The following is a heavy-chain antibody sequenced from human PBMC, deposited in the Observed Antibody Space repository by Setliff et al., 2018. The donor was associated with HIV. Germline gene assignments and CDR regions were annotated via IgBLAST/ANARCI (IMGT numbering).Heavy chain of an antibody. Sequence: ASVKVSCKASGYTFTSYGISWVRQAPGQGLEWMGWISAYNGNTNYAQKLQGRVTMTTDTSSSTAYLDLGSLRSDDTAVNYCARDSDNFWSGYYAAFDYWGQGTLVTVSS. CDR3: ARDSDNFWSGYYAAFDY. CDR2: ISAYNGNT. V-gene: IGHV1-18*01. CDR1: GYTFTSYG. D-gene: IGHD3-3*01. J-gene: IGHJ4*02.